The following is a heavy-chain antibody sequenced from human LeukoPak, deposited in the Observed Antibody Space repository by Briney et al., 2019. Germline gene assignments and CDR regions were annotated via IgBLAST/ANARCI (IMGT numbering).Heavy chain of an antibody. J-gene: IGHJ5*02. Sequence: GGSLRLSCAASGFRFSDFTMTWVRQAPGKGPEWVSAICGRGGSTYYADSLGGRFTISRDNSKDILYLQMNSLKVEDTATYYCGKEGGAWGQGTKVTVSS. CDR2: ICGRGGST. CDR1: GFRFSDFT. V-gene: IGHV3-23*01. D-gene: IGHD3-16*01. CDR3: GKEGGA.